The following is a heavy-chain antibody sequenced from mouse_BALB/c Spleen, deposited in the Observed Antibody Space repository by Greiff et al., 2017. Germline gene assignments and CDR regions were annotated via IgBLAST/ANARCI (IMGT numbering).Heavy chain of an antibody. J-gene: IGHJ1*01. V-gene: IGHV5-17*02. Sequence: EVQGVESGGGLVQPGGSRKLSCAASGFTFSSFGMHWVRQAPEKGLEWVAYISSGSSTIYYADTVKGRFTISRDNPKNTLFLQMTSLRSEDTAMYYCARKVYYDYDEWYFDVWGAGTTVTVSS. CDR3: ARKVYYDYDEWYFDV. D-gene: IGHD2-4*01. CDR1: GFTFSSFG. CDR2: ISSGSSTI.